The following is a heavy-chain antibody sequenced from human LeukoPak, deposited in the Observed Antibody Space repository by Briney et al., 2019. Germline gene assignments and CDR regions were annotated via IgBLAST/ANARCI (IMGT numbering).Heavy chain of an antibody. CDR3: ARERAYYDSGGYFRFDP. D-gene: IGHD3-22*01. CDR2: IKQDGSDK. Sequence: PGGSLRLSCAASGFSFSSYWMHWVRQAPGKGLEWVASIKQDGSDKYYVDSVKGRFTISRDNAKNSLDLQMNSLRAEDTAVYHCARERAYYDSGGYFRFDPWGQGTLVTVSS. J-gene: IGHJ5*02. V-gene: IGHV3-7*01. CDR1: GFSFSSYW.